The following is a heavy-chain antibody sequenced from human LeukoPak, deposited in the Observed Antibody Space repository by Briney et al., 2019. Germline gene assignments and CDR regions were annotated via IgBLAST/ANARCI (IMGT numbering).Heavy chain of an antibody. CDR3: ARDVTLGNFDY. Sequence: GRTLRLSCAASGFTFRSDSMNWVREAPGHGRKWVSCISSSSSYIYYADAVKGRFAISRDNARNSLYLQMDSLRAEDTAVYYCARDVTLGNFDYWGQGILVIVSS. CDR1: GFTFRSDS. J-gene: IGHJ4*02. D-gene: IGHD3-16*01. V-gene: IGHV3-21*01. CDR2: ISSSSSYI.